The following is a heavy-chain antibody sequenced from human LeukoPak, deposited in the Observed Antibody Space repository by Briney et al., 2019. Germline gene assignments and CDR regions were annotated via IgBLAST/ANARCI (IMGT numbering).Heavy chain of an antibody. CDR1: GFTFSSYG. CDR2: IWYDGSNK. J-gene: IGHJ4*02. CDR3: ARDRPRYFEY. Sequence: PGGSLRLSCAASGFTFSSYGMHWVRQAPGKGLEWVAVIWYDGSNKYYADSVKGRFTVSRDNGRNSLYLQMNNLRVDDTAVYYCARDRPRYFEYWGQGILVTVSS. V-gene: IGHV3-33*01.